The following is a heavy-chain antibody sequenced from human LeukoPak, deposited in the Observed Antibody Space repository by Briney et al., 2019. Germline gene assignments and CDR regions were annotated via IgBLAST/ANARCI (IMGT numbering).Heavy chain of an antibody. D-gene: IGHD6-13*01. J-gene: IGHJ4*02. V-gene: IGHV4-39*07. CDR2: INHSGST. CDR3: ARGRSFSWYLGY. Sequence: SETPSLTCTVSGGSISGSSYYWGWIRQPPGKGLEWIGEINHSGSTNYNPSLKSRVTISVDTSKNQFSLKLSSVTAADTAVYYCARGRSFSWYLGYWGQGTLVTVSS. CDR1: GGSISGSSYY.